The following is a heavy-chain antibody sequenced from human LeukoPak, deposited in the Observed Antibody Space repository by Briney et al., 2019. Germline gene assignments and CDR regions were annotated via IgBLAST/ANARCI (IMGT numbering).Heavy chain of an antibody. CDR2: IKQDGSER. D-gene: IGHD1-7*01. J-gene: IGHJ5*02. Sequence: GGSLRLSSAASGFPFTTYWMNWVRQPLGKGLEWVANIKQDGSERYYVDSVKGRFTISRDNAKNSLYLQMNSLRAEDTAVYYCARDRVAGTVSGWFDPWGQGTLVTVSS. CDR3: ARDRVAGTVSGWFDP. V-gene: IGHV3-7*01. CDR1: GFPFTTYW.